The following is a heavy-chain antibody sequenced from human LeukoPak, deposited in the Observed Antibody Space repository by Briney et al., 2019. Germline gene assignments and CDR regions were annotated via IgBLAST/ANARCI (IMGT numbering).Heavy chain of an antibody. D-gene: IGHD3-3*01. CDR1: GFTVNTNY. V-gene: IGHV3-53*01. J-gene: IGHJ6*02. CDR2: IYSGGGT. CDR3: ARAPKDYDFWSGYPGSYYYYYGMDV. Sequence: LPGGSLRLSCAASGFTVNTNYMTWVRQAPGKGLEWVSVIYSGGGTYYADSVKGRFTISRENAKNSLYLQMNSLRAGDTAVYYCARAPKDYDFWSGYPGSYYYYYGMDVWGQGTTVTVSS.